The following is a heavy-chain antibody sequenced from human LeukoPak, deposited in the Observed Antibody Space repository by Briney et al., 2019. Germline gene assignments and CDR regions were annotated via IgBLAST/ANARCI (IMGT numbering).Heavy chain of an antibody. CDR1: GITFRNYA. V-gene: IGHV3-23*01. Sequence: GGSLRLSCVASGITFRNYAVTWVRQAPGKGLEWVSSVTGSGDTRRYADSVKGRFTISRDNSVDTLYLQMNSLSAEDTAIYYCGKDPNGDYIGAFDFWGRGTMVTVSS. D-gene: IGHD4-17*01. CDR3: GKDPNGDYIGAFDF. J-gene: IGHJ3*01. CDR2: VTGSGDTR.